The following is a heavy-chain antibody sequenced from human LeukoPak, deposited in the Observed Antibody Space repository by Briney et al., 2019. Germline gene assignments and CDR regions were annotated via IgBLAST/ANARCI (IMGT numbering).Heavy chain of an antibody. D-gene: IGHD1-7*01. V-gene: IGHV4-59*01. CDR1: GGSISSYY. CDR3: ARIYITGTTLWSSYYYYYMDV. CDR2: IYYSGST. Sequence: PSETLSLTCTVSGGSISSYYRSWIRQPPGKGLEWIGYIYYSGSTNYNPSLKSRVTISVDTSKNQFSLKLSSVTAADTAVYYCARIYITGTTLWSSYYYYYMDVWGKGTTVTVSS. J-gene: IGHJ6*03.